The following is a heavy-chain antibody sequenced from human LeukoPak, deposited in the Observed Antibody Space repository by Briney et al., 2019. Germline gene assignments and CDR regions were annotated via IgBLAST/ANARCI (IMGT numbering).Heavy chain of an antibody. Sequence: ASVEVSCKASGGTFSSYAISWVRQAPGQGLEWMGGIIPIFGTANYAQKFQGRVTITADESTSTAYMELSSLRSEDTAVYYCAMEEDSSGYYYFDYWGQGTLVTVSS. CDR2: IIPIFGTA. CDR3: AMEEDSSGYYYFDY. CDR1: GGTFSSYA. J-gene: IGHJ4*02. V-gene: IGHV1-69*13. D-gene: IGHD3-22*01.